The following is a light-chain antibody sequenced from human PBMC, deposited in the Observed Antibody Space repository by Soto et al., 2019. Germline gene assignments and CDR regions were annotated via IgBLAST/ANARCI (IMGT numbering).Light chain of an antibody. CDR3: QQRSDWPPRT. Sequence: EIVLTQSPATLSLSPGERATLSCRASQSVSSYLAWYQQKPGQAPRRLIYDAATRATGIPARCSGSGSGTDFTLTISSLEPADFAVYYCQQRSDWPPRTFGGGTKVEI. V-gene: IGKV3-11*01. CDR1: QSVSSY. CDR2: DAA. J-gene: IGKJ4*01.